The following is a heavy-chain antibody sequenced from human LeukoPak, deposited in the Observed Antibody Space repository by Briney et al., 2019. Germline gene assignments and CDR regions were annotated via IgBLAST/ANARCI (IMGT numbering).Heavy chain of an antibody. Sequence: SETLSLTCTVSGGSISSSYRSWIRQPAGKGLEWIGRIYTSGSTNYNPSLKSRVTMSVDTSKNQFSLKLSSVTAADTAVYYCARSYSSGWPPYYYMDVWGKGTTVTVSS. CDR2: IYTSGST. D-gene: IGHD6-19*01. CDR1: GGSISSSY. V-gene: IGHV4-4*07. CDR3: ARSYSSGWPPYYYMDV. J-gene: IGHJ6*03.